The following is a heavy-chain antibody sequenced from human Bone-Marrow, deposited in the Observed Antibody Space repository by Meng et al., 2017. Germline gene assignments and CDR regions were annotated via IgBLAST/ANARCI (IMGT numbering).Heavy chain of an antibody. CDR1: GGSISSGDYY. CDR3: ARHNYGDYGWFDP. Sequence: QVQLQESGPVLVKPSQTLSLTCTVSGGSISSGDYYWSWIRQPPGKGLDWIGYIYYSGSTYYNPSLKSRVTISVDTSRNQFSLKLGSMTAADTAVYYCARHNYGDYGWFDPWGQGTLVTVSS. J-gene: IGHJ5*02. CDR2: IYYSGST. V-gene: IGHV4-30-4*01. D-gene: IGHD4-17*01.